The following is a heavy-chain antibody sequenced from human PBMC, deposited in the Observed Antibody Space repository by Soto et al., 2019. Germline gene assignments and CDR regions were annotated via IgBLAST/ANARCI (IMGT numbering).Heavy chain of an antibody. CDR1: GFSLRNSRMG. J-gene: IGHJ5*02. Sequence: ESGPTLVNPTEALTLTCTVSGFSLRNSRMGVSWIRQPPGKALEWLAHIFSNDEKSYSTSLKNRLTISKDTSKSQVVLTMTNMDPVDTATYYCARIPYDNTGYYSPSWGQGALVTVSS. CDR3: ARIPYDNTGYYSPS. V-gene: IGHV2-26*01. CDR2: IFSNDEK. D-gene: IGHD3-22*01.